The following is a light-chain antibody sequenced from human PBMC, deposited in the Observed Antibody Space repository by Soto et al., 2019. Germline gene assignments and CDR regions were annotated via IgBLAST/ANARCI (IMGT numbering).Light chain of an antibody. Sequence: LTQPRSVSGSPGQSVTISCTGTSSDVGGYNYVSWYQQHPGKAPKLMIYDVSKRPSGVPDRFSGSKSGNTASLTISGLQAEDEADYYCCSYEGSYHYVFGTGTKVTVL. CDR3: CSYEGSYHYV. V-gene: IGLV2-11*01. CDR2: DVS. J-gene: IGLJ1*01. CDR1: SSDVGGYNY.